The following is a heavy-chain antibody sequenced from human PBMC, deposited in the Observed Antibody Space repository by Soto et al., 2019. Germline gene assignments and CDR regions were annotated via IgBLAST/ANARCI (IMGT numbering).Heavy chain of an antibody. CDR2: MSGHGDST. CDR3: VTEGQPAY. Sequence: GGSLRLSCAASGFTFRDYAMSWVRQAPGGGLEWVSVMSGHGDSTEYADSVKGRFTISRDNSKNMLYVQMNSLCAEDTAVYYCVTEGQPAYWGQGTLVTVSS. J-gene: IGHJ4*02. CDR1: GFTFRDYA. V-gene: IGHV3-23*01. D-gene: IGHD6-13*01.